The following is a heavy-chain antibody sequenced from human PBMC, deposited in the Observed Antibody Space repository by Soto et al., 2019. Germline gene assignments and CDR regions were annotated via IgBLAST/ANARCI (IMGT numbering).Heavy chain of an antibody. J-gene: IGHJ6*02. CDR3: ARGEIGNGYGMDV. CDR1: GGSFSGYY. CDR2: INHSGST. D-gene: IGHD2-8*01. V-gene: IGHV4-34*01. Sequence: PSETLSLTCAVYGGSFSGYYWSWIRQPPGKGLEWIGEINHSGSTNYNPSLKSRVTISVDTSKNQFSLKLSSVTAADTAVYYCARGEIGNGYGMDVWGQGTTVTVSS.